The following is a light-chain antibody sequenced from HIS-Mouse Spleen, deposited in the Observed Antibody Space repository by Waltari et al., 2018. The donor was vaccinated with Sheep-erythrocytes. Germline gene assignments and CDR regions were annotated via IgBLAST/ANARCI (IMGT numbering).Light chain of an antibody. Sequence: QSALTQPASVSGSPGQSITISCTGTSSDVGGYNEVSWYQHHPSKAPKLMIYDVSNRPSGVSNRFSGSKSGNTASLTISGLQAEDEADYYCSSYTSSSSYVFGTGTKVTVL. CDR3: SSYTSSSSYV. V-gene: IGLV2-14*03. CDR2: DVS. CDR1: SSDVGGYNE. J-gene: IGLJ1*01.